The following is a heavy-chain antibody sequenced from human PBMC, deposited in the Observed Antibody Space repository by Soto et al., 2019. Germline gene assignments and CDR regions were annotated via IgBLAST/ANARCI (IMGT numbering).Heavy chain of an antibody. CDR2: ISGRGGST. V-gene: IGHV3-23*01. CDR1: GFTFSSYA. D-gene: IGHD3-16*02. CDR3: AKASGVWGSYRYLRD. Sequence: EVQLLESGGGLVQPGGSLRLSCAASGFTFSSYAMSWVRQAPGKGLEWVSAISGRGGSTYYADSVKGRFTISRDNSKNTLYLQMNSLRAEDTAVYDCAKASGVWGSYRYLRDWGQGTLVTVAS. J-gene: IGHJ4*02.